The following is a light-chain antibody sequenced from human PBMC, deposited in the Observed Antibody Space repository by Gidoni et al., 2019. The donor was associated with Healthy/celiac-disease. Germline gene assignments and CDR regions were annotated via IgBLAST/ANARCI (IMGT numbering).Light chain of an antibody. CDR3: QQSYSTPEYT. Sequence: DIQMTQSPSSLSASVGDRVTITCRASQSISSYLNWYQQKPGKAPKLLIYAASSLQSGVPSRFSGSGSGTDFTLTISSLQPEDFATYYCQQSYSTPEYTFGQGTKLEIQ. V-gene: IGKV1-39*01. J-gene: IGKJ2*01. CDR2: AAS. CDR1: QSISSY.